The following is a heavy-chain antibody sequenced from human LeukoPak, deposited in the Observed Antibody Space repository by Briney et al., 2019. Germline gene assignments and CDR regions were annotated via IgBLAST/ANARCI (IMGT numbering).Heavy chain of an antibody. CDR3: TSLISLYGSGIPETPFDY. CDR2: IKAKAHGGTI. J-gene: IGHJ4*02. D-gene: IGHD3-10*01. Sequence: PGGSLRLSCAASGFTFINAWMAWVRQAPGKGLEWVGRIKAKAHGGTIEYAAPVKGRFTISRDDSKNTLYLQMNSLKTEDTAVYYCTSLISLYGSGIPETPFDYWGQGTLVTVSS. CDR1: GFTFINAW. V-gene: IGHV3-15*01.